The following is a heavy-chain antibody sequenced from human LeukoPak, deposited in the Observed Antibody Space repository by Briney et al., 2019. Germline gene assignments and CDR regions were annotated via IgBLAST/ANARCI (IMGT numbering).Heavy chain of an antibody. Sequence: PGGSLRLSCAASGFTFSSYAMSWVRQAPGEGLEWVSAIDDNGGLTASADSVKGRFSISRDNSKNTLFLEMNSLRAEDTAVYYCAGGSTWYFAFWGQGSLVTVSS. CDR3: AGGSTWYFAF. V-gene: IGHV3-23*01. CDR1: GFTFSSYA. CDR2: IDDNGGLT. J-gene: IGHJ4*02. D-gene: IGHD6-13*01.